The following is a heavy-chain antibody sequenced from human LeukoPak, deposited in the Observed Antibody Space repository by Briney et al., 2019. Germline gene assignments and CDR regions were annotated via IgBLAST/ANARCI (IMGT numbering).Heavy chain of an antibody. D-gene: IGHD3-22*01. CDR3: ARDSLYDYDKYFDY. Sequence: GGSLRLSCAASGFPFSSYWMHWVRQAPGKGLVWVSRINSDGSSTSYADSVKGRFTISRDNAKNTLYLQMNSLRAEDTAVYYCARDSLYDYDKYFDYWGQGTLVTVSS. CDR1: GFPFSSYW. V-gene: IGHV3-74*01. CDR2: INSDGSST. J-gene: IGHJ4*02.